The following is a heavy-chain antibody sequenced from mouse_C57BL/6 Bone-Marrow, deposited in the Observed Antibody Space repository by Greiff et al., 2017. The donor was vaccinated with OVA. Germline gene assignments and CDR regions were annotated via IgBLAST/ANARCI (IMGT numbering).Heavy chain of an antibody. Sequence: EVHLVESGEGLVKPGGSLKLSCAASGFTFSSYAMSWVRQTPEKRLEWVAYISSGGDYIYYADTVKGRFTISRDNARNTLYLQMSSLKSEDTAMYYCTRSELGPPWFAYWGQGTLVTVSA. V-gene: IGHV5-9-1*02. CDR3: TRSELGPPWFAY. CDR1: GFTFSSYA. CDR2: ISSGGDYI. D-gene: IGHD4-1*01. J-gene: IGHJ3*01.